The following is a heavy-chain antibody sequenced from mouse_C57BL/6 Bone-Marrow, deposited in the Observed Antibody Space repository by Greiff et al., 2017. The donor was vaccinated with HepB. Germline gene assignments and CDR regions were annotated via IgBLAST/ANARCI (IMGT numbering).Heavy chain of an antibody. CDR1: GFTFSSYA. CDR2: ISDGGSYT. D-gene: IGHD1-1*01. CDR3: ARDPTPLVREYRRAMDY. Sequence: EVHLVESGGGLVKPGGSLKLSCAASGFTFSSYAMSWVRQTPEKRLEWVATISDGGSYTYYPDNVKGRFTISRDNAKNNLYLQMSHLKSEDTAMYYCARDPTPLVREYRRAMDYWGQGTSVTVSS. V-gene: IGHV5-4*01. J-gene: IGHJ4*01.